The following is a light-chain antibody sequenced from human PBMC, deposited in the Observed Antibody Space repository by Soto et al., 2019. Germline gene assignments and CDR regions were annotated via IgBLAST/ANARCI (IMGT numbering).Light chain of an antibody. V-gene: IGLV2-14*01. J-gene: IGLJ2*01. CDR1: DSDVGGYNY. CDR3: SSYSGSNTHVL. Sequence: QSALTQPASVSGSPGQSITISCTGTDSDVGGYNYVSWYQQHPGKAPRLMISEVTNRPSGVSNRFSGSKSGNTAPLTISGLQAADEADYYCSSYSGSNTHVLFGGGTKLTVL. CDR2: EVT.